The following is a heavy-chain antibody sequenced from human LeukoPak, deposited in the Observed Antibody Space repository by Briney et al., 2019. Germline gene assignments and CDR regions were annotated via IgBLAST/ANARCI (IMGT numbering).Heavy chain of an antibody. D-gene: IGHD6-19*01. Sequence: GGSLRLSCAASGFNFSSYSMNWVRQAPGKGLEWVSSISSSSSYIYYADSVKGRFTISRDNAKNSLYLQMNSLRAEDTAVYYCARTPGYSSGWYSFDYWGQGTLVTVSS. J-gene: IGHJ4*02. CDR1: GFNFSSYS. CDR2: ISSSSSYI. CDR3: ARTPGYSSGWYSFDY. V-gene: IGHV3-21*01.